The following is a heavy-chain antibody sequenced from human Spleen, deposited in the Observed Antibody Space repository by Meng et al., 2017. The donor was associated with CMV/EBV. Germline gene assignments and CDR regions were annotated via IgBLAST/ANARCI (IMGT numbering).Heavy chain of an antibody. J-gene: IGHJ6*02. Sequence: SGPTLVKPTQTLTLTCTFSGFSLSTSGMCVSWVRQPPGKALEWLALIDWDDDKYYSTSLKTRLTISKDTSKNQVVLTMTNMDPVDTATYYCARINGQGRRENYYYYGMDVWGQGTTVTVSS. CDR1: GFSLSTSGMC. CDR2: IDWDDDK. V-gene: IGHV2-70*20. D-gene: IGHD1-26*01. CDR3: ARINGQGRRENYYYYGMDV.